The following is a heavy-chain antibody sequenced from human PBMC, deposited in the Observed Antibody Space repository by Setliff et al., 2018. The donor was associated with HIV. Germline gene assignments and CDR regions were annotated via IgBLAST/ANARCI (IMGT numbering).Heavy chain of an antibody. CDR3: AKLDYYDYSGSWARKVAIDF. CDR1: GFTFGDYA. CDR2: ISHSGETT. Sequence: GGSLRLSCLTSGFTFGDYALSWFRQAPGKGLEWVSTISHSGETTYFADSVKGRFTISRDNSNNTLSLQMSSLRAEDTALYYCAKLDYYDYSGSWARKVAIDFWGRGTMVTVSS. D-gene: IGHD3-22*01. V-gene: IGHV3-23*01. J-gene: IGHJ3*01.